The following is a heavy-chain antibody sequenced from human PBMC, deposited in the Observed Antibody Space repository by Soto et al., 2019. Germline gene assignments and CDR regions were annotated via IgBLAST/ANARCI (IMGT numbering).Heavy chain of an antibody. CDR3: ARAGRSHCSSTSCYTKYFDH. V-gene: IGHV1-2*02. Sequence: QVPLVQSGAEVKKPGASVKVSCKASGYTFTGYYMHWVRQAPGQGLEWMGWINPNSGGTNYAQKFQGRVTMTRDTSISTAYMELSRLRSDDTAVYYCARAGRSHCSSTSCYTKYFDHWGQGTQVTVSS. CDR1: GYTFTGYY. J-gene: IGHJ4*02. D-gene: IGHD2-2*01. CDR2: INPNSGGT.